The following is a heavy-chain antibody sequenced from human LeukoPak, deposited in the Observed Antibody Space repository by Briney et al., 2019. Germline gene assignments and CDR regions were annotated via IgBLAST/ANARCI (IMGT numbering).Heavy chain of an antibody. D-gene: IGHD3-10*01. CDR3: ARERDTMVRGVNPPRYMDV. Sequence: ASVKVSCKDSEYTFTGYYMHWVRQAPGQGLEWMGWINPNSGGTNYAQKFQGRVTMTRDTSISTAYMELSRLRSDDTAVYYCARERDTMVRGVNPPRYMDVWGKGTTVTVSS. CDR2: INPNSGGT. V-gene: IGHV1-2*02. J-gene: IGHJ6*03. CDR1: EYTFTGYY.